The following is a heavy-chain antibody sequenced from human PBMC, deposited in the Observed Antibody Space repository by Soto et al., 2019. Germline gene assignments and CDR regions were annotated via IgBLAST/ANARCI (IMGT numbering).Heavy chain of an antibody. V-gene: IGHV3-23*01. CDR3: AKEAARPGPCDY. Sequence: PGGSLRLSCAASGFTFSSYPMSWVRQAPGKGLEWVAGISGGSTNAYYADSVKGRITISRDNSKNTLYLQFNSLRAEDTAIYYCAKEAARPGPCDYWGQGTLVTV. CDR1: GFTFSSYP. CDR2: ISGGSTNA. D-gene: IGHD6-6*01. J-gene: IGHJ4*02.